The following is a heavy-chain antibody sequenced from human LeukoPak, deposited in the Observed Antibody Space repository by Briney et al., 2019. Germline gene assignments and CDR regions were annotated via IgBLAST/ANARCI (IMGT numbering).Heavy chain of an antibody. CDR2: IETDGSAT. D-gene: IGHD6-25*01. CDR3: ARGGGYRLDY. J-gene: IGHJ4*02. CDR1: GFTFRGYG. Sequence: GGSLRLSCAASGFTFRGYGVHWVRQTPGKGLEWVSAIETDGSATTYADSVEGRFSISRDNAKNILYLQMNSLRVEDMAVYYCARGGGYRLDYWGQGTLVTVSS. V-gene: IGHV3-74*01.